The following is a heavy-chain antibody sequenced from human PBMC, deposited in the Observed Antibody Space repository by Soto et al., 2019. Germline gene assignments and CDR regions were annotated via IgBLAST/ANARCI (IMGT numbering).Heavy chain of an antibody. V-gene: IGHV3-11*04. D-gene: IGHD1-1*01. J-gene: IGHJ3*02. CDR3: ARRFYNSDAFDI. Sequence: GGSLRLSCAASGIIFSDYHMDWIRQAPGKGLEWVSYITSSSSAIYYADSVKGRFTISRDNAKNSLYFQMNSLRAEDTAVYYCARRFYNSDAFDIWGQGTMVTVS. CDR1: GIIFSDYH. CDR2: ITSSSSAI.